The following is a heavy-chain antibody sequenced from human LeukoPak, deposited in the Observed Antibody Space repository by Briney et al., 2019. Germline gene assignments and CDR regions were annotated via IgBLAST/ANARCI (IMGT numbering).Heavy chain of an antibody. CDR2: ISSRSTTI. D-gene: IGHD5/OR15-5a*01. J-gene: IGHJ6*02. CDR1: GFTFISYS. V-gene: IGHV3-48*01. CDR3: ARDVSYYYGMDV. Sequence: PGGSLRLSCAASGFTFISYSMNWVRQAPGKGLEWISYISSRSTTIYYADSVKGRFTISRDKAKNSLYLQMNSLRAEDTAVYYCARDVSYYYGMDVWGQGTTVTVSS.